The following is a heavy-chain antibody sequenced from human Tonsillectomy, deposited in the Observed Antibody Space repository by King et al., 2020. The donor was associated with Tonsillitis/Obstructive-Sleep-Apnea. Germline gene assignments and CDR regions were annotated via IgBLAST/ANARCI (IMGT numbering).Heavy chain of an antibody. CDR2: VNSDGSST. Sequence: VQLVASGGGLVQPGGSLRLSCAASGFTFSSYWLHWVRQAPGKGLVWVSRVNSDGSSTSYADSVKGRFTISRDNAKNTLYLQMNSLRAEEPAVYDCAREAGDLDAYYGMDGGGQGPTVTV. J-gene: IGHJ6*02. CDR3: AREAGDLDAYYGMDG. D-gene: IGHD3-10*01. V-gene: IGHV3-74*01. CDR1: GFTFSSYW.